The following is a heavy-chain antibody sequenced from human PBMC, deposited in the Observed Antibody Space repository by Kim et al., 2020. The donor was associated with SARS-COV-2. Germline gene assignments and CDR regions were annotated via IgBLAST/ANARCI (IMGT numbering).Heavy chain of an antibody. D-gene: IGHD6-19*01. V-gene: IGHV1-58*01. J-gene: IGHJ4*02. CDR3: AAEPGYSSGFDY. Sequence: NDAQKLQERVTITRDMSTSTAYMELGSLRSEDTAVYYCAAEPGYSSGFDYWGQGTLVTVSS.